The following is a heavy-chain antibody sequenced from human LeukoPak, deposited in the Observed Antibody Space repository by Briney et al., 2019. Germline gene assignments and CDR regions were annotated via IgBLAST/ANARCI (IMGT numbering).Heavy chain of an antibody. J-gene: IGHJ4*02. CDR3: AKTYYDSSGYFDY. CDR2: ISGSGGGT. D-gene: IGHD3-22*01. CDR1: GFTFSSYA. V-gene: IGHV3-23*01. Sequence: PGGSLRLSCAASGFTFSSYAMSWVRQAPGKGLEWVSGISGSGGGTYYADSVKGRFTISRDNSKNTLYLQMNSLRAEDTAIYYCAKTYYDSSGYFDYWGQGTLVTVSS.